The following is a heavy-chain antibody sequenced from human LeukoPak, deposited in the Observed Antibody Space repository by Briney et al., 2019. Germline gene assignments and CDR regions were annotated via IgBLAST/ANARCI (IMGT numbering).Heavy chain of an antibody. D-gene: IGHD3-10*01. CDR1: GGSISSYY. CDR2: IYYSGST. V-gene: IGHV4-59*01. Sequence: SETLSLTCTVSGGSISSYYWSWIRQPPGKGLEWIGYIYYSGSTNYNPSLKSRVTISVDTSKNQFSLKLSSVTAADTAVYYCARTRYGSGSYYYYMDVWGKGTTVTISS. CDR3: ARTRYGSGSYYYYMDV. J-gene: IGHJ6*03.